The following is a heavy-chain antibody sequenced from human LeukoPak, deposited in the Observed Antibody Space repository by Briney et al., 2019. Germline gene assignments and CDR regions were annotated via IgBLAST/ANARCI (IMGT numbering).Heavy chain of an antibody. CDR2: VYTSGGT. CDR1: GHSISSYY. J-gene: IGHJ4*02. D-gene: IGHD6-6*01. V-gene: IGHV4-4*09. Sequence: SETLSLTYTVSGHSISSYYWSWTRQPPGKGLEWIGNVYTSGGTNYIPSLKGRVTISIGTSKNQFSLKPSSVTAADSAVYYCARLTRLSTSPERYYLDYWGQGTLVTVSS. CDR3: ARLTRLSTSPERYYLDY.